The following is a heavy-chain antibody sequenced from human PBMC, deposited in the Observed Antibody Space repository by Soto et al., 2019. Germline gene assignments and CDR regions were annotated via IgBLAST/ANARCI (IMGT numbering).Heavy chain of an antibody. J-gene: IGHJ6*02. Sequence: GGSLRLSYAASGFTFSSYSMNWVRQAPGKGLEWVSYISSSSSTIYYADSVKGRFTISRDNAKNSLYLQMNSLRDEDTAVYYCARDTAMAPYYYYGMDVWGQGTTVTVSS. D-gene: IGHD5-18*01. V-gene: IGHV3-48*02. CDR1: GFTFSSYS. CDR3: ARDTAMAPYYYYGMDV. CDR2: ISSSSSTI.